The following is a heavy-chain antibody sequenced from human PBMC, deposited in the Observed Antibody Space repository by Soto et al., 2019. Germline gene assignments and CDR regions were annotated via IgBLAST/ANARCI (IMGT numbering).Heavy chain of an antibody. Sequence: SVKVSCKACGGTFSRYAISWVRQAPGQGLEWMGGIIPIFGTANYAQKFQGRVTITADESTSTAYMELSSLRFEDTAVYYCARAIVGPTTTGWLDPWGQGTLVTVSS. CDR2: IIPIFGTA. V-gene: IGHV1-69*13. CDR3: ARAIVGPTTTGWLDP. J-gene: IGHJ5*02. D-gene: IGHD1-26*01. CDR1: GGTFSRYA.